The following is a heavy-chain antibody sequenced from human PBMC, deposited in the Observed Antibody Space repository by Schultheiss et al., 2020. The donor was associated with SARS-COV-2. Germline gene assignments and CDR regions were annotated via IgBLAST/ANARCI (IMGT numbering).Heavy chain of an antibody. Sequence: GESLKISCAASGFTFSSYAMTWVRQAPGKGLEWVSTTSGSDTYYADSVKGRFSISRDNSKNTLNLQMNSLRAEDTAVYFCARQDYGDNYIEYWGQGTLVTVSS. J-gene: IGHJ4*02. D-gene: IGHD4-17*01. CDR3: ARQDYGDNYIEY. CDR2: TSGSDT. V-gene: IGHV3-23*01. CDR1: GFTFSSYA.